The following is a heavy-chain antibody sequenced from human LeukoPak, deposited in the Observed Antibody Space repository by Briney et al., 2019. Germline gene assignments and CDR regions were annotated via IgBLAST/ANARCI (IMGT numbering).Heavy chain of an antibody. Sequence: SETLSLTCAVYGGSFSGYYWSWIRQPPGKGLEWIGEINHSGSTNYNPSLKSRVTISVDTSKNQFSLKLSSVTAAGTAVYYCARWGDSSGYYSPFDYWGQGTLVTVSS. D-gene: IGHD3-22*01. CDR3: ARWGDSSGYYSPFDY. V-gene: IGHV4-34*01. J-gene: IGHJ4*02. CDR2: INHSGST. CDR1: GGSFSGYY.